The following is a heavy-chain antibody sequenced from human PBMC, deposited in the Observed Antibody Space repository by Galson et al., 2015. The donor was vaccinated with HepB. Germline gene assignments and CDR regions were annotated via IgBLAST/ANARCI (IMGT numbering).Heavy chain of an antibody. J-gene: IGHJ4*02. Sequence: SLRLSCAASGFTFSFYDMHWVRQAPGKGLEWVSTIGSGDHKFYPDSLKGRFTISRDNDKNSVYLQMTGLSAEDTAVYYCARDYASWSRDYWGQGTLVTVSS. CDR1: GFTFSFYD. CDR3: ARDYASWSRDY. D-gene: IGHD6-13*01. CDR2: IGSGDHK. V-gene: IGHV3-69-1*01.